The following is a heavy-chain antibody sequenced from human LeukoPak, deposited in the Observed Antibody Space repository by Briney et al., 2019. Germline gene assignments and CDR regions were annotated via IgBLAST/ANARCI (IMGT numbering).Heavy chain of an antibody. CDR2: ISYDGSNK. V-gene: IGHV3-30-3*01. Sequence: PGGSLRLSCAASGFTFSSYWMHWVRQAPGKGLEWVAVISYDGSNKYYADSVKGRFTISRDNSKNTLYLQMNSLRAEDTAVYYCATSSYTGFDYWGQGTLVTVSS. D-gene: IGHD2-2*02. CDR1: GFTFSSYW. CDR3: ATSSYTGFDY. J-gene: IGHJ4*02.